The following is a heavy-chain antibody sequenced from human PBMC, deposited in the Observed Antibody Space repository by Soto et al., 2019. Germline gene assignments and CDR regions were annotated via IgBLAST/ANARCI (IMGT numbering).Heavy chain of an antibody. J-gene: IGHJ5*02. CDR1: GFTFSNAW. D-gene: IGHD3-10*01. V-gene: IGHV3-15*01. CDR2: IKSKTDGGTT. Sequence: GGSLRLSCASSGFTFSNAWMSWVRQAPGKGLEWVGRIKSKTDGGTTDYAAPVKGRFTISRDDSKNTLYLQMNSLKTEDTAVYYCTTELVLLWFGELFRSWFDPWGQGTLVTVSS. CDR3: TTELVLLWFGELFRSWFDP.